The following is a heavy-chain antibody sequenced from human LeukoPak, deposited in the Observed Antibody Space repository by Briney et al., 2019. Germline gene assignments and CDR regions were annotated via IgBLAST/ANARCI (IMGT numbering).Heavy chain of an antibody. CDR2: FDPEDGET. Sequence: GASVKLSCKVSGYTVTALFMHWVRQAPGKGLEWMGGFDPEDGETIYAQKFQGRVTMTEDTSTDTAYMELSSLRSDDRAVYYCATARSFWSGYYGYNWFDPWGQGTLVTVSS. D-gene: IGHD3-3*01. CDR1: GYTVTALF. CDR3: ATARSFWSGYYGYNWFDP. V-gene: IGHV1-24*01. J-gene: IGHJ5*02.